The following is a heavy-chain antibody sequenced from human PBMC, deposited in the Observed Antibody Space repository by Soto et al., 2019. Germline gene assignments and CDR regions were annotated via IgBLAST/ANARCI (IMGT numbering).Heavy chain of an antibody. D-gene: IGHD2-15*01. CDR3: AKDLRDRGFFDY. CDR2: LSGSGGST. CDR1: GFSFHTYA. J-gene: IGHJ4*02. Sequence: VQLLESEGNLVQPGGSLRLSCAASGFSFHTYAMGWVRQAPGKGLEWVSSLSGSGGSTNYADSVKGRFTISRDNSKDILYLQMNNLRAEDTAMYYCAKDLRDRGFFDYWGLGTLVTVSS. V-gene: IGHV3-23*01.